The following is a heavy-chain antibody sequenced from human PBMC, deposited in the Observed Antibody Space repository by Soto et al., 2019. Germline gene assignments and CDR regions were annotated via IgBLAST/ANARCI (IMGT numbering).Heavy chain of an antibody. CDR1: GGSFSTFT. D-gene: IGHD1-1*01. CDR2: IIPMLGVV. V-gene: IGHV1-69*01. J-gene: IGHJ4*02. Sequence: QVQLVQSGAEVRKPGSSLNVSCGASGGSFSTFTISWVRQGPGQGLEWMGGIIPMLGVVHYAQKFQVRVNISADAPTMTTCLQLGDVKAEYSAGYGCVGLLRHNGYKGALADWGPGTVVPVSS. CDR3: VGLLRHNGYKGALAD.